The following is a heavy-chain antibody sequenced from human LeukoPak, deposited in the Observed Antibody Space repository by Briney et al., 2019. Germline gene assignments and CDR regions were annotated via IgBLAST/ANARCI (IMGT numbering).Heavy chain of an antibody. J-gene: IGHJ4*02. CDR1: GXSISSFY. D-gene: IGHD5-12*01. CDR3: ASGGYSGYAFDY. CDR2: IYYCGIT. V-gene: IGHV4-59*01. Sequence: KSSETLSLTCTVSGXSISSFYWSWIRQPPGKGLQFIGYIYYCGITRYNPSLNSRVTISVDTSKNPFSLKLSSVTAADTAVYYYASGGYSGYAFDYWGQEILVTVSS.